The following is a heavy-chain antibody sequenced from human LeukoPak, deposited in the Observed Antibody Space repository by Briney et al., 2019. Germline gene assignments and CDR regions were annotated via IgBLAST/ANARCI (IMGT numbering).Heavy chain of an antibody. D-gene: IGHD3-10*01. CDR3: ARGRVVRGVAY. V-gene: IGHV4-39*01. CDR1: GGSISSTNYY. Sequence: ETLSLTCTVSGGSISSTNYYWGWIRQPPGEGLEWIGSIYYSGSTYYNPSLKSRATMSVDTSKNQFSLKLSSVTAADTAVYYCARGRVVRGVAYWGQGTLVTVSS. CDR2: IYYSGST. J-gene: IGHJ4*02.